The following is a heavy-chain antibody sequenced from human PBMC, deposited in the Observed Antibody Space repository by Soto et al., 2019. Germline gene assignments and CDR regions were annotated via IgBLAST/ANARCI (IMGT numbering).Heavy chain of an antibody. Sequence: PSETLSLTCTVSGGSISSGGYYWSWIRQHPGKGLEWIGYIYYSGSTYYNPSLKSRVTISVDTSKNQFSLKLSSVTAADTAVYYCARAPTYDSSVLFWGQGTLVTVPQ. D-gene: IGHD3-22*01. V-gene: IGHV4-31*03. J-gene: IGHJ4*02. CDR3: ARAPTYDSSVLF. CDR1: GGSISSGGYY. CDR2: IYYSGST.